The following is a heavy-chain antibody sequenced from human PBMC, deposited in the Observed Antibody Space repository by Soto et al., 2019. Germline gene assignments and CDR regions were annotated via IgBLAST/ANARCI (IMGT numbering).Heavy chain of an antibody. V-gene: IGHV1-58*01. CDR3: ARSEAAAAGHDYYYYYGMDV. Sequence: ASVKVSCKASGFTFTSSAVQWVRQARGQRLEWIGWIVVGSGNTNYAQKFQERVTITRDMSTSTAYMELSSLRSEDTAVYYCARSEAAAAGHDYYYYYGMDVWGQGTTVTVSS. CDR2: IVVGSGNT. D-gene: IGHD6-13*01. J-gene: IGHJ6*02. CDR1: GFTFTSSA.